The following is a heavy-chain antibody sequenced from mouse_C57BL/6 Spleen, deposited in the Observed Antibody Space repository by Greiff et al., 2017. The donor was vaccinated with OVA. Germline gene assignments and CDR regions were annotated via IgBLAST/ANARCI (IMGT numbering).Heavy chain of an antibody. Sequence: EVKLQQSGPELVKPGASVKIPCKASGYTFTDYNMDWVKQSHGKSLEWIGDINPNNGGTIYNQKFKGKATLTVDKSSSTAYMELRSLTSEDTAVYYCARRRDYDYGYYYAMDYWGQGTSVTVSS. V-gene: IGHV1-18*01. CDR1: GYTFTDYN. J-gene: IGHJ4*01. D-gene: IGHD2-4*01. CDR3: ARRRDYDYGYYYAMDY. CDR2: INPNNGGT.